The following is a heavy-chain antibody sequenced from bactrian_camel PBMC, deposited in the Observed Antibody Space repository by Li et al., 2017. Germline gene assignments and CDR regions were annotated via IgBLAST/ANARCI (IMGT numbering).Heavy chain of an antibody. J-gene: IGHJ6*01. CDR1: GDTIGRYC. V-gene: IGHV3S55*01. CDR2: LASDGSA. D-gene: IGHD5*01. CDR3: AARPVPTCRGSFGY. Sequence: QVQLVESGGASVQAGGSLRLSCVASGDTIGRYCMGWFRQAPEKGRERVATLASDGSALYDISVRGRFTIARDNANNTLYLHMKNLKPKDTAIYYCAARPVPTCRGSFGYYGQGTQVTVS.